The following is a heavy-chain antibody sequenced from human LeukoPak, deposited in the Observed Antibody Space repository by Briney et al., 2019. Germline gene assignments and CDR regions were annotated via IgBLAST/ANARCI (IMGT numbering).Heavy chain of an antibody. Sequence: PSDTLSLTRTVSGGSISSYYWSWIRQPPGKGLEWIGYIYYSGSTNYNPSLKSRVTISVDTSKNQFSLKLSSVTAADTAVYYCARRLDWFDPWGQGTLVTVSS. CDR1: GGSISSYY. CDR2: IYYSGST. CDR3: ARRLDWFDP. V-gene: IGHV4-59*08. J-gene: IGHJ5*02.